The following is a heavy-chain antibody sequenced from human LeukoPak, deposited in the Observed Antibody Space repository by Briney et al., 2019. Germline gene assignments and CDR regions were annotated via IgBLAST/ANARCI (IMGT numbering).Heavy chain of an antibody. CDR2: IYYSGST. Sequence: PSETLSLTCTVSGGSISSYYWGWIRQPPGKGLEWIGYIYYSGSTNYNPSLKSRVTISLDTSKNQFSLKLSSVTAADTAVYYCAREGTDQYYYYYMDVWGKGTTVTVSS. D-gene: IGHD3-10*01. CDR3: AREGTDQYYYYYMDV. J-gene: IGHJ6*03. V-gene: IGHV4-59*01. CDR1: GGSISSYY.